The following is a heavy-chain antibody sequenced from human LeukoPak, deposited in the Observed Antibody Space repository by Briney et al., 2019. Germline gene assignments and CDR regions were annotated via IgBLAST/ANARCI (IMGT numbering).Heavy chain of an antibody. CDR3: ARTTSDYYDSSGYYFFDY. D-gene: IGHD3-22*01. CDR2: IYHSGST. CDR1: GGSISSSNW. Sequence: SETLSLTCAVSGGSISSSNWWSWVRQPPGKGLEWIGEIYHSGSTNYNPSLKSRVTISVDKSKNQFSLKLSSVTAADTAVYYCARTTSDYYDSSGYYFFDYWGQGTLVIVSS. J-gene: IGHJ4*02. V-gene: IGHV4-4*02.